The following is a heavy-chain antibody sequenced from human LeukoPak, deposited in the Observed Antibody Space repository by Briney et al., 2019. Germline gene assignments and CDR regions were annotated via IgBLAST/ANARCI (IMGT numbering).Heavy chain of an antibody. CDR1: GGSISSGDYY. CDR3: ASERGAFDI. CDR2: IYYSGST. V-gene: IGHV4-30-4*01. Sequence: SETLSLTCTVSGGSISSGDYYWSWIRQPPGKGLEWIGYIYYSGSTYYNPSLKSRVTISVDTSKYQFSLKLNSVTAADTAVYYCASERGAFDIWGQGTLVTVSS. J-gene: IGHJ3*02.